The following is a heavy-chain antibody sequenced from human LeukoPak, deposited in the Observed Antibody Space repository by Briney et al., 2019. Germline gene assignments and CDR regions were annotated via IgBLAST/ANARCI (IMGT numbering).Heavy chain of an antibody. D-gene: IGHD3-3*01. CDR3: ARARATYYDFWSGYYWFDP. CDR2: IYYSGST. V-gene: IGHV4-59*11. Sequence: SETLSLTCTVSGGSISSHYWSRIRQPPGKGLEWIGYIYYSGSTNYNPSLKSRVTISVNTSKNQFSLKLSSVTAADTAVYYCARARATYYDFWSGYYWFDPWGQGTLVTVSS. J-gene: IGHJ5*02. CDR1: GGSISSHY.